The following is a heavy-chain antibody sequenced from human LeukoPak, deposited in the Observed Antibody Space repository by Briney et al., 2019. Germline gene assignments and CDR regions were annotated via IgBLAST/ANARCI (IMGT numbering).Heavy chain of an antibody. J-gene: IGHJ4*02. CDR1: GFTFSDYY. D-gene: IGHD5-18*01. CDR3: ASRSTYTYGRTGYFDY. V-gene: IGHV3-11*01. CDR2: ISSGGSTI. Sequence: PGGSLRLSCAASGFTFSDYYMSWIRQAPGKGLEWVSYISSGGSTIYHADSVKGRFTISRDNAKNSPYLQMNSLRAEDTAVYYCASRSTYTYGRTGYFDYWGQGTLVTVSS.